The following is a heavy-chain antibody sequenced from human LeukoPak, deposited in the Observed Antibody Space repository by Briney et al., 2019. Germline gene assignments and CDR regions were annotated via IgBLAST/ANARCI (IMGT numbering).Heavy chain of an antibody. CDR2: ISWEDDK. CDR3: AHTPMIVVVPYFDY. CDR1: GFSRRTRGEG. Sequence: SALTLFKPAPTLTLTCTFTGFSRRTRGEGVDWIPQPPGKALEWLSLISWEDDKRYSPSLKSRLTITKDTSKSQVVLTMTNMDPVDTATYYCAHTPMIVVVPYFDYWGQGTLVTVSS. J-gene: IGHJ4*02. V-gene: IGHV2-5*02. D-gene: IGHD3-22*01.